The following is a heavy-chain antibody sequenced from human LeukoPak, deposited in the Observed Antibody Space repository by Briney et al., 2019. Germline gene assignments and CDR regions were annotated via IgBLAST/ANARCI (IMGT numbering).Heavy chain of an antibody. V-gene: IGHV3-43*01. D-gene: IGHD2-21*01. J-gene: IGHJ6*02. CDR2: ISWDESTT. CDR3: ARGPNRWCVVSRNCGIDF. CDR1: GLSICDNS. Sequence: PGGSLRLSCAASGLSICDNSMHGVRQAPGKGVEWVSLISWDESTTYYSDSVKGRFTVSRDSRKNSLHLQMNSLRTEDTALYYCARGPNRWCVVSRNCGIDFWGQGTTVTVSS.